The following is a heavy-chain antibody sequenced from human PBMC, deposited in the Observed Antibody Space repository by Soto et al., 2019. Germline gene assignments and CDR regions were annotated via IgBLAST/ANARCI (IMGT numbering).Heavy chain of an antibody. J-gene: IGHJ6*02. Sequence: QVQLVQSGAEVKKPGSSVKVSCKSSGYTFTIYTVTWVRQAPGQGLEWMGRIIPIFTQTNYAQKFQDRVTITADKSTSTVYMELSGLRYEDTAVYYYARGGVGAAGGMDVWGQGTTVTVSS. D-gene: IGHD1-26*01. V-gene: IGHV1-69*08. CDR3: ARGGVGAAGGMDV. CDR1: GYTFTIYT. CDR2: IIPIFTQT.